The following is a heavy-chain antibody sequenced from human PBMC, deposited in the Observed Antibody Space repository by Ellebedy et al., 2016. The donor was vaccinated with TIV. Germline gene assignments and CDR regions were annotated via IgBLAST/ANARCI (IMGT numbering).Heavy chain of an antibody. D-gene: IGHD3-16*02. J-gene: IGHJ4*02. Sequence: GGSLRLSCAASGFTVSSNYMNWVRQAPGKGLEWVSAISGSGRNTYYADSVKGRFTIPRDNAKNSLYLQMNSLRAEDTAVYYCARITFGGVIPRAYFDYWGQGTLVTVSS. CDR1: GFTVSSNY. V-gene: IGHV3-21*01. CDR2: ISGSGRNT. CDR3: ARITFGGVIPRAYFDY.